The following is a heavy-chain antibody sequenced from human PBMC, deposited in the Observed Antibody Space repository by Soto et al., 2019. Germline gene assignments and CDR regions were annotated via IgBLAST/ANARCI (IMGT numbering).Heavy chain of an antibody. V-gene: IGHV1-69*01. CDR2: IIPIFGTA. CDR1: GGTSTGHL. CDR3: ARGWGYDSNDYYYAY. Sequence: QLQLLQSGAEVRKPGPPGKFPCRPSGGTSTGHLIGGVERALEQGLEGMGGIIPIFGTANHAQKFQGRVTIIADESTSTVYMELSSLRSEDTAMYYCARGWGYDSNDYYYAYWGQGTLVIVSS. D-gene: IGHD3-22*01. J-gene: IGHJ4*02.